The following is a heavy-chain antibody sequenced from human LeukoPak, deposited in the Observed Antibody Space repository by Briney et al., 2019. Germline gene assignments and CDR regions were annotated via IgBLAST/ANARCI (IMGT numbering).Heavy chain of an antibody. J-gene: IGHJ3*02. Sequence: SETLSLTCTVSGGSGSSGSYYWSWIRQPPGKGLEWIGYIYYSGSTNYNPSLKSRVTISVDTSKNQFSLKLSSVTAADTAVYYCARVGTADAFDIWGQGTMVTVSS. CDR1: GGSGSSGSYY. CDR2: IYYSGST. V-gene: IGHV4-61*01. D-gene: IGHD1-1*01. CDR3: ARVGTADAFDI.